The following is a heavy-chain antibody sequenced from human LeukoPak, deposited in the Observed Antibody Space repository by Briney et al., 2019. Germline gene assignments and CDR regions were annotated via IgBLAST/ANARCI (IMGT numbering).Heavy chain of an antibody. CDR1: GLLLNRYY. V-gene: IGHV3-64*01. D-gene: IGHD6-19*01. Sequence: GGPLSLSCAASGLLLNRYYMHCARHSPGEGLEFVSDYSKNGSNTYYGTSMKGRFTITRNISKNTLYLQMGSLRREEMAVFYCARGDSGSACASWGQGILVTVSS. CDR2: YSKNGSNT. J-gene: IGHJ4*02. CDR3: ARGDSGSACAS.